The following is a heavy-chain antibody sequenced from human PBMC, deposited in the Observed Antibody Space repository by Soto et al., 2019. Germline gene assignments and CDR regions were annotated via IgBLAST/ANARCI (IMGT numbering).Heavy chain of an antibody. Sequence: SETLSLTCTVSGGSISSYYWSWIRQPPGKGLEWIGYIYYSGSTNYNPSLKSRVTISVDTSKNQFSPKLSSVTAADTAVYYCARERYCGGDCSDAFDIWGQGTMVTVSS. J-gene: IGHJ3*02. CDR2: IYYSGST. CDR3: ARERYCGGDCSDAFDI. CDR1: GGSISSYY. D-gene: IGHD2-21*02. V-gene: IGHV4-59*01.